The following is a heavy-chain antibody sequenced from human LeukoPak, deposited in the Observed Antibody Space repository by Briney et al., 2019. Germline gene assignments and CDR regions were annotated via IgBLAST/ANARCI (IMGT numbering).Heavy chain of an antibody. D-gene: IGHD2-15*01. CDR2: ISSSSSYI. Sequence: GGSLRLSCAASGFTFSSYSMNWVRQAPGKGLEWVSSISSSSSYIYYADSVKGRFTISRDNAKNSLYPQMNSLRAEDTAVYYCAREFGYCSGGSCYSFGYYFDYWGQGTLVTVSS. J-gene: IGHJ4*02. CDR3: AREFGYCSGGSCYSFGYYFDY. CDR1: GFTFSSYS. V-gene: IGHV3-21*01.